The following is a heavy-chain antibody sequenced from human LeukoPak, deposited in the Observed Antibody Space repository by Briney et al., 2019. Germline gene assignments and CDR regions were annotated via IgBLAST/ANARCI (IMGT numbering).Heavy chain of an antibody. CDR2: FDPEDGET. D-gene: IGHD3-22*01. J-gene: IGHJ4*02. Sequence: ASVKVSCKVSGYTLTELSMHWVRQAPGKGLEWMGGFDPEDGETIYAQKFQGRVTMTEDTSTDTAYMEQSSLRSEDTAVYYCATLIPTYYYDSSGFDYWGQGTLVTVSS. V-gene: IGHV1-24*01. CDR3: ATLIPTYYYDSSGFDY. CDR1: GYTLTELS.